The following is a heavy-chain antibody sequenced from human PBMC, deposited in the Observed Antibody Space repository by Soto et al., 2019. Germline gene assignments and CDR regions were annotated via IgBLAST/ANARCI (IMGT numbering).Heavy chain of an antibody. CDR1: GFTFSSYG. D-gene: IGHD3-22*01. CDR2: IWYDGSNK. CDR3: ARDKRGYYDSSGYYTLDAFDI. V-gene: IGHV3-33*01. J-gene: IGHJ3*02. Sequence: QVQLVESGGGVVQPGRSLRLSCAASGFTFSSYGMHWVRQAPGKGLEWVAVIWYDGSNKYYADSVKGRFTISRDNSKNTLSLQMNSLRAEDTAVYYCARDKRGYYDSSGYYTLDAFDIWGQGTMVTVSS.